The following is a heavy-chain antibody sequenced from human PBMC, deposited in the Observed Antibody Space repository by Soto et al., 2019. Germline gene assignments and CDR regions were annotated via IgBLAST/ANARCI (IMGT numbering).Heavy chain of an antibody. J-gene: IGHJ4*02. D-gene: IGHD7-27*01. Sequence: QVQLVQSGAEVKKPGASVKVSCKASGYTFTSYDINWVRQATGQGLEWMGWMNPNSGNTGYAQKFQGRVATTGNSSISTPYVALSSLRSEDTAAYYCARGPSWAGDVDYWGKGTLVNVSS. V-gene: IGHV1-8*01. CDR1: GYTFTSYD. CDR2: MNPNSGNT. CDR3: ARGPSWAGDVDY.